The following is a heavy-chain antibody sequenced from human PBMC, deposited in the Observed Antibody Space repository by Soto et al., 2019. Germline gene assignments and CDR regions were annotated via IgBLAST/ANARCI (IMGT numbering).Heavy chain of an antibody. CDR3: ARGVPSNPIEYSSSYPHYYYYYMDV. CDR1: GGSFSGYY. Sequence: SETLSLTCAVYGGSFSGYYWSWIRQPPGKGLEWIGEINHSGSTNYNPSLKSRVTISVDTPKNQFSLKLSSVTAADTAVYYCARGVPSNPIEYSSSYPHYYYYYMDVWGKGTTVTVSS. CDR2: INHSGST. V-gene: IGHV4-34*01. D-gene: IGHD6-6*01. J-gene: IGHJ6*03.